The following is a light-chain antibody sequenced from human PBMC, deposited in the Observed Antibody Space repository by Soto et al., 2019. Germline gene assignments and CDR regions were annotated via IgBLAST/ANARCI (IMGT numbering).Light chain of an antibody. V-gene: IGKV3-15*01. CDR2: GTS. J-gene: IGKJ1*01. Sequence: TQSPAPLSVSPGESATFSCRASESLYGNLAWYQQKPGQAPRLLIYGTSTRATGLPARFSGSGSETAFTLTVSSLQSEDFAVYYCQQYNYWPWTFGQGTKVDIK. CDR1: ESLYGN. CDR3: QQYNYWPWT.